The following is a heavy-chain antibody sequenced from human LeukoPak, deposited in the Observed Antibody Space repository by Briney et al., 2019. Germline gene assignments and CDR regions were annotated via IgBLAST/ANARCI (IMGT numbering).Heavy chain of an antibody. CDR1: GGSISSGGYY. J-gene: IGHJ3*02. Sequence: SQTLSLTCTVSGGSISSGGYYWSWIRQHPGKGLEWIGYIYYSGSTYYNPSLESRVTISVDTSKNQFSLKLSSVTAADTAVYYCARDLRYSSSGVAFDIWGQGTMVTVSS. CDR2: IYYSGST. D-gene: IGHD6-13*01. V-gene: IGHV4-31*03. CDR3: ARDLRYSSSGVAFDI.